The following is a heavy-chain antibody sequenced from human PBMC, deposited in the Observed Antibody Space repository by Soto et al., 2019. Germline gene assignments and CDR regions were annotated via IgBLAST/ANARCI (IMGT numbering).Heavy chain of an antibody. CDR1: GDSISKTTSY. D-gene: IGHD2-15*01. V-gene: IGHV4-39*01. Sequence: SETLSLTCSVSGDSISKTTSYWGWIRQPPGKGLEWIGTIYHSGSTYYNPSLMSRVTLSVDKSKNQFSLKLNSVTAADTAVYYCARRVGSCSGNSCNGWFDPWGQGTLVTVSS. J-gene: IGHJ5*02. CDR2: IYHSGST. CDR3: ARRVGSCSGNSCNGWFDP.